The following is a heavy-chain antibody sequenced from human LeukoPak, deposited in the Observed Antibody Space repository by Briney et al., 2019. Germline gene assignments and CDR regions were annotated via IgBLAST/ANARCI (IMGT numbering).Heavy chain of an antibody. CDR1: GFSFSSYG. Sequence: KPGGSLRLSCAASGFSFSSYGMNWVRQAPGKGLEWVSSISSGSSYIYYADSVKGRFTISRDNAKNSLYLQMNSLRAEDTAVYYCARGGIVGATSDFDYWGQGTLVTVTS. CDR2: ISSGSSYI. V-gene: IGHV3-21*01. J-gene: IGHJ4*02. CDR3: ARGGIVGATSDFDY. D-gene: IGHD1-26*01.